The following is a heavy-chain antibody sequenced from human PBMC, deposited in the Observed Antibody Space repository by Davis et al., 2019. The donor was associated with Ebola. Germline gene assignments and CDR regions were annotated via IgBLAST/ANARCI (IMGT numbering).Heavy chain of an antibody. Sequence: ASVKVSCKASGYTFTSYGISWVRQAPGQGLESMGWISAYHGKTNYAQKLQDRVTMTTDTSTSTAYMELRSLTSDDTAVYYCARVILTGYFTYYFDYWGQGTLVTVSS. V-gene: IGHV1-18*01. CDR3: ARVILTGYFTYYFDY. CDR1: GYTFTSYG. CDR2: ISAYHGKT. D-gene: IGHD3-9*01. J-gene: IGHJ4*02.